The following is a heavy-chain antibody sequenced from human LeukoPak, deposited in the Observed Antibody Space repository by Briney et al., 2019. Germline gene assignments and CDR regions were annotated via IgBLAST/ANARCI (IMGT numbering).Heavy chain of an antibody. CDR2: INPNSGGT. CDR3: ARGPTEGGGYSYGLPYYCYGMDV. Sequence: EASVKVSCKASGYTFTGYYMHWVRQAPGQGLEWMGWINPNSGGTNYAQKFQGWVTMTRDTSISTAYMELSRLRSDDTAVYYCARGPTEGGGYSYGLPYYCYGMDVWGQGTTVTVSS. J-gene: IGHJ6*02. D-gene: IGHD5-18*01. V-gene: IGHV1-2*04. CDR1: GYTFTGYY.